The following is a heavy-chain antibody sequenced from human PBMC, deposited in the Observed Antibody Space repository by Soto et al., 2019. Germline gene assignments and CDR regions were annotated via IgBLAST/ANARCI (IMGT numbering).Heavy chain of an antibody. CDR2: INHSGST. V-gene: IGHV4-34*01. Sequence: SETLSLTCAVYGGSFSGYYWSWIRQPPGKGLEWIGEINHSGSTNYNPSLKSRVTISVDTSKNQFSLELSSVTAADTAVYYCARAADLRVYYYYYGMDVWGQGTTVTVSS. D-gene: IGHD3-16*01. CDR1: GGSFSGYY. J-gene: IGHJ6*02. CDR3: ARAADLRVYYYYYGMDV.